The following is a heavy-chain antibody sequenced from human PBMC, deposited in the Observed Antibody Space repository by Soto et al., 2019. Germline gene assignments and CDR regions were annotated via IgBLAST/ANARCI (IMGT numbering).Heavy chain of an antibody. CDR3: ARERAVAGTWGYYYYYYGMDV. J-gene: IGHJ6*02. V-gene: IGHV4-61*01. CDR2: IYYSGST. D-gene: IGHD6-19*01. Sequence: LSLTCTVSGGSVSSGSYYWSWIRQPPGKGLEWIGYIYYSGSTNYNPSLKSRVTISVDTSKNQFSLKLSSVTAADTAVYYCARERAVAGTWGYYYYYYGMDVWGQGTTVTVSS. CDR1: GGSVSSGSYY.